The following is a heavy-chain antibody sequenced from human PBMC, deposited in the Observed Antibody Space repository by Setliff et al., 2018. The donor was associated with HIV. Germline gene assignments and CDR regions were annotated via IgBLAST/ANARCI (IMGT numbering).Heavy chain of an antibody. CDR2: INHSGSN. Sequence: SETLSLTCAVYGESLSPYYWSWIRQPPGKGLEWIGEINHSGSNNYKPSLKSRVTISVDTSKNRFSLKLSSVTAADTAVYYCARGALSLTMTKLLSFFDSWGQGTQVTVSS. D-gene: IGHD3-22*01. CDR3: ARGALSLTMTKLLSFFDS. CDR1: GESLSPYY. J-gene: IGHJ4*02. V-gene: IGHV4-34*01.